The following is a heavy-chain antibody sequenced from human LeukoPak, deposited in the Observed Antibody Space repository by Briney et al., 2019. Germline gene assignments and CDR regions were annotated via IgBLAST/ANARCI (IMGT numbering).Heavy chain of an antibody. J-gene: IGHJ4*02. CDR1: GFPFSSYA. D-gene: IGHD4-17*01. Sequence: GGSLRLSCSASGFPFSSYAMHWVRQAPGKGLEYVSAISDSGGSTYYADSVKGRFTISRDNSKNTLYLQMNSLRAEDTAVYYCAKAKDYGDYYFDYWGQGTLVTVSS. CDR2: ISDSGGST. CDR3: AKAKDYGDYYFDY. V-gene: IGHV3-64*04.